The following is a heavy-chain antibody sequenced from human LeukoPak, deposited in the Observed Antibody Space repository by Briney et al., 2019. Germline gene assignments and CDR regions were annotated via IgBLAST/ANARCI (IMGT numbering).Heavy chain of an antibody. J-gene: IGHJ4*02. CDR1: GGSISSYY. CDR2: IYYSGST. Sequence: PSETLSLTCTVSGGSISSYYWSWIRQPPGKGLEWIGYIYYSGSTNYNPSLKSRVTISVDTSKNQFSLKLSSVTAADTAVYYCARVALGDSLEDYWGQGTLVTVSS. D-gene: IGHD2-21*02. CDR3: ARVALGDSLEDY. V-gene: IGHV4-59*08.